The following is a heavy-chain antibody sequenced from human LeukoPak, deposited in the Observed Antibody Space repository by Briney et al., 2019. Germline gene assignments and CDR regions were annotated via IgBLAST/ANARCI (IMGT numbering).Heavy chain of an antibody. J-gene: IGHJ5*02. D-gene: IGHD2-2*01. CDR3: ARKYIVVVPAAMPTNWFDP. V-gene: IGHV4-39*01. CDR2: IYYSGST. CDR1: GGSISSSSYY. Sequence: SETPSLTCTVSGGSISSSSYYWGWIRQPPGKGLEWIGSIYYSGSTYYNPSLKSRVTISVDTSKNQFSLKLSSVTAADTAVYYCARKYIVVVPAAMPTNWFDPWGQGTLVTVSS.